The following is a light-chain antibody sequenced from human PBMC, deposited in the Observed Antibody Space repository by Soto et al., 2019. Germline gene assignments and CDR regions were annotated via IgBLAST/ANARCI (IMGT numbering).Light chain of an antibody. CDR1: QGISSY. J-gene: IGKJ1*01. CDR2: AAS. V-gene: IGKV1-8*01. Sequence: AIRMTQSPSSFSASTGDRVTITCRASQGISSYLAWYQQKPGKAPRLLIYAASTLQSGVPSRFSGSGSGTDFTLTISCLQSEDFATYYCQQYYSYPWTFGQGTKGISN. CDR3: QQYYSYPWT.